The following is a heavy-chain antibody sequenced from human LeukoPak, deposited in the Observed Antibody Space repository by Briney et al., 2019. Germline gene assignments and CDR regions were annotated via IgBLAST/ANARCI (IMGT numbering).Heavy chain of an antibody. D-gene: IGHD1-14*01. V-gene: IGHV1-24*01. CDR3: ATAFTPGKPKDY. CDR2: FYPEEGET. J-gene: IGHJ4*02. CDR1: GYTLTELS. Sequence: AAVKVSCKVSGYTLTELSMHWVGQAPGKGGEGMGGFYPEEGETIYAQKLQGRVTMNEETSTKTAYMELSSLRSEDTAVYYCATAFTPGKPKDYWGQGTLVTVSS.